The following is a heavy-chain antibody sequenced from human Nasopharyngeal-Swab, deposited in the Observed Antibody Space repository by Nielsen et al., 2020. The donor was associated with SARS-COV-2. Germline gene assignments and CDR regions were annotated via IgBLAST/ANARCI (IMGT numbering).Heavy chain of an antibody. D-gene: IGHD6-19*01. CDR1: GFTFSSYA. CDR2: ISGSGGST. CDR3: AKGASSGWYGGYYMDV. J-gene: IGHJ6*03. Sequence: GEPLKISCAASGFTFSSYAMSWVRQAPGKGLEWVSAISGSGGSTYYADSVKGRFTISRDNSKNTLYLQMNSLRAEDTAVYYCAKGASSGWYGGYYMDVWGKGTTVTVSS. V-gene: IGHV3-23*01.